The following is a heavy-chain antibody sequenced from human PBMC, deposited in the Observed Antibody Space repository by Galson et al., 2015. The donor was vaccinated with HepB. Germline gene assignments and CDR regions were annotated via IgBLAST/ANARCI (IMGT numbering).Heavy chain of an antibody. D-gene: IGHD3-10*01. CDR3: ARESVNYYGSGSYSDAFDI. V-gene: IGHV1-69*04. CDR1: GGTFSSYI. J-gene: IGHJ3*02. Sequence: SVKVSCKGSGGTFSSYIITWVRQAPGQGLEWMGRITSMVDIASYAQKFQGRVTITADKSTSTAYMELSSLRSADTAVYYCARESVNYYGSGSYSDAFDIWGQGTMVTVST. CDR2: ITSMVDIA.